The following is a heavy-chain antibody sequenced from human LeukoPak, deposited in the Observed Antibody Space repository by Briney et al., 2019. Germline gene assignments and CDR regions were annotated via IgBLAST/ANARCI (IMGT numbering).Heavy chain of an antibody. V-gene: IGHV3-23*01. CDR3: AKDRASSGSYGTDV. J-gene: IGHJ6*02. CDR2: ISGRGGST. CDR1: GFTFSNYA. Sequence: GGSLRLSCAASGFTFSNYAMDWVRQAPGKGLEWVSAISGRGGSTYYADSVKGRLTISRDNSKNSLYLQMNSLGAEDTAVYYCAKDRASSGSYGTDVWGQGTTVTVSS. D-gene: IGHD6-19*01.